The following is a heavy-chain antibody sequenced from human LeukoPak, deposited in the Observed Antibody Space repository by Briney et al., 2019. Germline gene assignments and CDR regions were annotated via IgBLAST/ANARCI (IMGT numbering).Heavy chain of an antibody. CDR1: GGSISSGSYY. CDR2: IYTSGST. V-gene: IGHV4-61*02. CDR3: ARAPTISGYYENWFDP. J-gene: IGHJ5*02. D-gene: IGHD3-22*01. Sequence: SETLSLTCTVSGGSISSGSYYWSWIPQPAGKGLEWIGRIYTSGSTNYNPSLKSRVTISVDTSKNQFSLKLSSVTAADTAVYYCARAPTISGYYENWFDPWGQGTLVTVSA.